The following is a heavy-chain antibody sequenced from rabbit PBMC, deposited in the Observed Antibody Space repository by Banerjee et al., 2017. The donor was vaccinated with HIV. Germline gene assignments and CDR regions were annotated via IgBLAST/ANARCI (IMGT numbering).Heavy chain of an antibody. CDR1: GFSFSSGYD. CDR2: IDAGSSGNT. J-gene: IGHJ4*01. Sequence: QEQLEESGGDLVKPGASLTLTCKASGFSFSSGYDMCWVRQAPGKGLEWIVCIDAGSSGNTYYASWAKGRFTISKTSSTTVTLQMTSLTAADTATYFCARDLAGVTGWNFNLWGPGTLVTV. CDR3: ARDLAGVTGWNFNL. D-gene: IGHD4-1*01. V-gene: IGHV1S45*01.